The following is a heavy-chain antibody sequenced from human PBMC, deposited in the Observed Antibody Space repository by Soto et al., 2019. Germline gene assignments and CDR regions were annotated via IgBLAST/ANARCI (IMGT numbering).Heavy chain of an antibody. Sequence: PGVALRLSCAASGLTFSNAWMSWVRQAPGKGLEWVGLIKSKTDGGTTDYAAPVKGRFTISRDDSKNTLYLQMNSLKTEDTAVYYCTKDIATMIVVVCWGQGTLVTVSS. CDR2: IKSKTDGGTT. V-gene: IGHV3-15*01. CDR1: GLTFSNAW. CDR3: TKDIATMIVVVC. D-gene: IGHD3-22*01. J-gene: IGHJ4*02.